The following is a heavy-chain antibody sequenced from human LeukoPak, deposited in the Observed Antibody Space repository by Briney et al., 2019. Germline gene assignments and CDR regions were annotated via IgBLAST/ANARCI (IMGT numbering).Heavy chain of an antibody. CDR2: ISYDGSNK. J-gene: IGHJ4*02. D-gene: IGHD1-1*01. CDR3: AKGTTGRFDY. V-gene: IGHV3-30*18. Sequence: PGGSLRLSCAASGFTFSSYGMHWVRQAPGKGLEWVAIISYDGSNKFYADSVKGRFSISRDNSKNTLYVQMNSLRAEDTAVYYCAKGTTGRFDYWGQGTLVIVSS. CDR1: GFTFSSYG.